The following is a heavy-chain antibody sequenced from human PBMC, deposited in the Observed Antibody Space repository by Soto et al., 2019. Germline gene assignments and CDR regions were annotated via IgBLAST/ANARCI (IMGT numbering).Heavy chain of an antibody. V-gene: IGHV3-23*01. D-gene: IGHD2-15*01. CDR3: SETGSLGYCSGGSCYVSSRHQNYYYMDV. Sequence: EVQLLESGGGLVQPGGSLRLSCAASGFTFSSYAMSWVRQAPGKGLEWVSAISGSGGRTYYADSVKGRFTISRDNSKDPLYLHMNILRAEDRAVYYCSETGSLGYCSGGSCYVSSRHQNYYYMDVWGNGTTVTVSS. J-gene: IGHJ6*03. CDR2: ISGSGGRT. CDR1: GFTFSSYA.